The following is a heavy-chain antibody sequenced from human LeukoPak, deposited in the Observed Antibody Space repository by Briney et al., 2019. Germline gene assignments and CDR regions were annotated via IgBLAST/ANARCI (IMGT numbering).Heavy chain of an antibody. V-gene: IGHV3-30*14. J-gene: IGHJ4*02. CDR1: GFTFSSYA. CDR2: ISYDGSNK. Sequence: PGRSLRLSCAASGFTFSSYAMHWVRQAPGKGLEWVAVISYDGSNKYYADSVKGRFTISRDNSKNTLFLQMNSLRAEDTAVYYCARDANQWGQGTLVTVSS. D-gene: IGHD1-14*01. CDR3: ARDANQ.